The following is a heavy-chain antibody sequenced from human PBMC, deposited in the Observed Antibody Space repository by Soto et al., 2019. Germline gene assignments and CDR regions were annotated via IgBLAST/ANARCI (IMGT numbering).Heavy chain of an antibody. Sequence: EVQLVESGGGLVQPGGSLTLSCRASGFAFGGYEMNWVRQAPGKGLEWISYISSNGKTTHYGDSVKGRFTISRDNAKDVLYLRMSSLRVEDTALYYCARDSGIAMMGSFDFWGQGTLVTVSS. D-gene: IGHD2-21*01. V-gene: IGHV3-48*03. CDR3: ARDSGIAMMGSFDF. J-gene: IGHJ4*02. CDR2: ISSNGKTT. CDR1: GFAFGGYE.